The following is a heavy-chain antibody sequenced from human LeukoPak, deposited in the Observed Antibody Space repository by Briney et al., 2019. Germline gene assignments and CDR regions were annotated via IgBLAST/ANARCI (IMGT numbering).Heavy chain of an antibody. CDR2: MNPNSGNT. Sequence: ASVKVSCKASGYTFTSYDINWVRQATGQGLEWMGWMNPNSGNTGYAQKFQGRVTMTRDTSTSTVYMELSSLRSEDTAVYYCARAGVAAAGTGFDYWGQGTLVTVSS. D-gene: IGHD6-13*01. CDR1: GYTFTSYD. J-gene: IGHJ4*02. CDR3: ARAGVAAAGTGFDY. V-gene: IGHV1-8*01.